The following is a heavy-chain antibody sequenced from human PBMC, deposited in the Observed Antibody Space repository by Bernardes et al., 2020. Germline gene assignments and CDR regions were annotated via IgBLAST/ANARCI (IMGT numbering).Heavy chain of an antibody. D-gene: IGHD3-10*01. J-gene: IGHJ4*02. CDR3: ARQGGSGSYYFGTPFDY. CDR1: GYSFISYW. Sequence: GESLKISCKGSGYSFISYWISWVRQMPGKGLEWMGRIDPSDSYTNYSPSFQGHVSISADKSISTAYLQWSSLKASDTAMYYCARQGGSGSYYFGTPFDYWGQGTLVTVSS. CDR2: IDPSDSYT. V-gene: IGHV5-10-1*01.